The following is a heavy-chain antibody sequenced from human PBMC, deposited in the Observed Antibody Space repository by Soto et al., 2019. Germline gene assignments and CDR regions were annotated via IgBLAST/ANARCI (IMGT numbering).Heavy chain of an antibody. D-gene: IGHD2-15*01. CDR3: ARFSGGVYNTYYFYYGMDV. V-gene: IGHV1-18*04. J-gene: IGHJ6*04. CDR2: ITTYNGNT. CDR1: GYSFTSYG. Sequence: ASVKVSCKASGYSFTSYGISWVRQAPGQGLDWMGWITTYNGNTKYAQDLQGRVTMTTDTSTSTAYMELRSLRSDDTAVYYCARFSGGVYNTYYFYYGMDVWGKGTTVTVSS.